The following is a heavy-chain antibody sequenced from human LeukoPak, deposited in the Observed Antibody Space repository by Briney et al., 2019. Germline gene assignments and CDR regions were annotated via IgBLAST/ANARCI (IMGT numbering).Heavy chain of an antibody. CDR1: GFTFSSYW. D-gene: IGHD3-22*01. CDR3: ARSGWPYYFDY. CDR2: IHSDGSST. V-gene: IGHV3-74*01. J-gene: IGHJ4*02. Sequence: GRSLRLSCAASGFTFSSYWMHWVRQAPGKGLVWVSRIHSDGSSTSYADSVRGRFTISRDDAKSTLYLQMNSLRAEDTAVYYCARSGWPYYFDYWGQGTLVAVSS.